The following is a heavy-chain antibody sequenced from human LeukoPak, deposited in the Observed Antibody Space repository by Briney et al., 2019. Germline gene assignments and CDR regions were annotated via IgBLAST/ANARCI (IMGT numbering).Heavy chain of an antibody. CDR2: IYSGGST. CDR3: AREDGFGDFDY. J-gene: IGHJ4*02. CDR1: GFIVSSNY. D-gene: IGHD3-10*01. Sequence: GGSLRLSCAAFGFIVSSNYMSWVRQAPGKGLEWVSVIYSGGSTYYADSVKGRFTISRDNSKNTLYLQMNSLRAEDTAVYYCAREDGFGDFDYWGQGTLVTVSS. V-gene: IGHV3-53*01.